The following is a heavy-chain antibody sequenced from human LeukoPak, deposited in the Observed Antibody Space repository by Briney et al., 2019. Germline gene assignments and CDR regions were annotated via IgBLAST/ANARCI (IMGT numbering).Heavy chain of an antibody. CDR2: IYYSGST. CDR1: GGYISSYY. CDR3: ARMSGYEIDAFDI. J-gene: IGHJ3*02. Sequence: SETLSLTCTVSGGYISSYYWSWIRQPPGKGLERIGYIYYSGSTNYNPSLKSRVTISVDTSKNQFSLKLSSVTAADTAVHYCARMSGYEIDAFDIWGQGTMVTVSS. V-gene: IGHV4-59*01. D-gene: IGHD5-12*01.